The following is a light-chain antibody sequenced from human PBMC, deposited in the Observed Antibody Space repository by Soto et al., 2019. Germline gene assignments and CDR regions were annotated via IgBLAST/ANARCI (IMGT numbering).Light chain of an antibody. CDR3: AAWDDRLSVV. CDR2: RNN. Sequence: QSVLTQPPSASGTPGQRVTISCSGSSSNIGSNYVYWYQQLPGTAPKLLIYRNNQRPSGDTDRLSGSKSRTSASRDISGRLSEDEAEYYCAAWDDRLSVVFGGGTKLTVL. CDR1: SSNIGSNY. V-gene: IGLV1-47*01. J-gene: IGLJ2*01.